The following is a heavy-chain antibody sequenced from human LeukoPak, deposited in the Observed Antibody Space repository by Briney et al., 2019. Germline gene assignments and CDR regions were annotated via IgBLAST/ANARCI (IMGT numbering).Heavy chain of an antibody. CDR1: GYTFTGYY. CDR2: INPNSGGT. D-gene: IGHD2-2*01. CDR3: ARDPNSIVVVPSYYYYYMDV. V-gene: IGHV1-2*02. Sequence: ASVKVSCKASGYTFTGYYMHWVRQAPGQGLEWMGWINPNSGGTNYAQKFQGRVTMTRDTSISTAYMELSRLRSDDTAVDYCARDPNSIVVVPSYYYYYMDVWGKGTTVTVSS. J-gene: IGHJ6*03.